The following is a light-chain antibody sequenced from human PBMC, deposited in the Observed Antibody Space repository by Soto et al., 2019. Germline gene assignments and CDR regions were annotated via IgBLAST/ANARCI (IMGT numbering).Light chain of an antibody. CDR3: SSYTSSSPYV. V-gene: IGLV2-14*01. J-gene: IGLJ1*01. Sequence: QSALAHPAPVSGSPGQSITVSCTGTSSDVGGYNYVSWYQQHPGKAPKLMIYEVSNRPSGVSNRFSGSKSGNTASLTISGLQAEDEADYYCSSYTSSSPYVFGTGTKVTVL. CDR2: EVS. CDR1: SSDVGGYNY.